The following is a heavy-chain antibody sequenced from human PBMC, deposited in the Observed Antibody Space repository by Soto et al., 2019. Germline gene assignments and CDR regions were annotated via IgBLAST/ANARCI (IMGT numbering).Heavy chain of an antibody. D-gene: IGHD3-10*01. Sequence: LRLSCISSGFTFRTYTMNWVRQAPGKGLEWVSGIRGFSPYTFYAESVRGRFTISRDNAKNSLFLQMDSLRAEDTAVYYCARDRGYDAHDYYYNAMDVWGQGTTVTVSS. CDR2: IRGFSPYT. J-gene: IGHJ6*02. CDR1: GFTFRTYT. V-gene: IGHV3-21*01. CDR3: ARDRGYDAHDYYYNAMDV.